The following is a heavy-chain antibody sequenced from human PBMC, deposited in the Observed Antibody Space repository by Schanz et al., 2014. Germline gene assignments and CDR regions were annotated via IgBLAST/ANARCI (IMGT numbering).Heavy chain of an antibody. CDR1: GFTFSSYS. J-gene: IGHJ4*02. CDR2: VSRRNPDI. CDR3: AKTLFPGGTQTFGN. Sequence: EVQLVQSGGGLVQPGGSLRLSCTASGFTFSSYSMNWVRQAPGKGLKWVQSVSRRNPDIYYAGSAKGRFTISRDNSKSTLYVEKNSLRVEDTAVYYGAKTLFPGGTQTFGNWGRGTLVTVSS. D-gene: IGHD2-8*02. V-gene: IGHV3-21*04.